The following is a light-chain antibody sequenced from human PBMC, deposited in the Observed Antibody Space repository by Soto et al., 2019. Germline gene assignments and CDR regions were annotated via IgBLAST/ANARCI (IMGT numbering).Light chain of an antibody. CDR2: DAS. CDR1: QDISNY. CDR3: QQYDNLPPGT. V-gene: IGKV1-33*01. J-gene: IGKJ2*01. Sequence: DIQMTQSPSSLSASVGDRVTITCQASQDISNYLNWYQQKPGKAPKLLIYDASNLETGVPSRFSGSESGTDFTFTISSLQPEDIATYYCQQYDNLPPGTFGQGTKLEIK.